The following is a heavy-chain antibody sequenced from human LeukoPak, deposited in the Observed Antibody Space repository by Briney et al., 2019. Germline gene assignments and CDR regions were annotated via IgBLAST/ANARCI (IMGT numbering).Heavy chain of an antibody. CDR3: VSFYETY. V-gene: IGHV3-74*01. D-gene: IGHD2/OR15-2a*01. CDR1: GNSW. J-gene: IGHJ4*02. Sequence: PGGSLRLSCAASGNSWIHWVRQAPGKGLVWVSHVNSDGSWTSYADSVKGRFTISKDNAKNTVYLQMNSLRAEDTAVYYCVSFYETYWGRGTLVTVSS. CDR2: VNSDGSWT.